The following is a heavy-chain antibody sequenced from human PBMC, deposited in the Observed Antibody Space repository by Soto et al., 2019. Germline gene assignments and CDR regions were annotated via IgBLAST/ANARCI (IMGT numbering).Heavy chain of an antibody. CDR3: ARDRVASSGWYLPHYYYYGMDV. CDR2: ISSSSSYI. Sequence: EVQLVESGGGLVKPGGSLRLSCAASGFTFSSYSMNWVRQAPGKGLEWVSSISSSSSYIYYADSVKGRFTISRDNAKNSLYLQMNSLRAEDTAVYYCARDRVASSGWYLPHYYYYGMDVWGHGTTVTVS. D-gene: IGHD6-19*01. CDR1: GFTFSSYS. J-gene: IGHJ6*02. V-gene: IGHV3-21*01.